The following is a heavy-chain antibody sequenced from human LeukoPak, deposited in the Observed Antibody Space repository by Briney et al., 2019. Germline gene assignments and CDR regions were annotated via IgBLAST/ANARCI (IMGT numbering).Heavy chain of an antibody. D-gene: IGHD3-10*01. CDR3: ARDELWFGESNFDY. V-gene: IGHV1-3*01. J-gene: IGHJ4*02. CDR1: GYTFTSYG. CDR2: INAGNGNT. Sequence: ASVKVSCKASGYTFTSYGISWVRQAPGQGLEWMGWINAGNGNTKYSQKFQGRVTITRDTSASTAYMELSSLRSEDTAVYYCARDELWFGESNFDYWGQGTLVTVSS.